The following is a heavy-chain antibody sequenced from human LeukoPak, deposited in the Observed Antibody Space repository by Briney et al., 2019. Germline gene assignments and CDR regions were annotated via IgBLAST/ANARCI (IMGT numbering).Heavy chain of an antibody. CDR3: ARRRYYDSTGYFD. CDR2: IYYSGST. Sequence: PETLSLTCTISGGFISSSSYYWGWIRQPPGKGLEWIGDIYYSGSTYYSPSLKSRVSISVDTSKNQFSLILSSVIAADTALYYCARRRYYDSTGYFDWGQGTQVTVS. CDR1: GGFISSSSYY. J-gene: IGHJ1*01. D-gene: IGHD3-22*01. V-gene: IGHV4-39*01.